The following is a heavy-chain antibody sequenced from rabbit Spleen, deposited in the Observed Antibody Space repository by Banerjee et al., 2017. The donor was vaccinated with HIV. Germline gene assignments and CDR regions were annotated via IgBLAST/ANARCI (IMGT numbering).Heavy chain of an antibody. Sequence: QEQLVESGGGLVQPEGSLTLTCTASGFSFGTRYIMCWVRQAPGKGPEWIACIYAGVSGTTYYASWAKGRFTISKTSSTTVTLQVTSLTAADTATYFCARNYVNAFDPWGPGTLVTVS. D-gene: IGHD1-1*01. V-gene: IGHV1S45*01. J-gene: IGHJ2*01. CDR2: IYAGVSGTT. CDR3: ARNYVNAFDP. CDR1: GFSFGTRYI.